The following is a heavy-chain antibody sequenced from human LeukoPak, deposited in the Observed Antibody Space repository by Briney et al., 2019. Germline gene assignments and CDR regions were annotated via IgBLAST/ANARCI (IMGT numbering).Heavy chain of an antibody. CDR2: IIPIFGTA. Sequence: SVKVSCKTSGGTFSSYTFSWVRQAPGQGLEWMGGIIPIFGTANYAQKFQGRVTITADESTSTAYMELSSLRSEDTAVYYCANKGSYYDFWSGSPGAFDIWGQGTMVTVSS. V-gene: IGHV1-69*01. CDR3: ANKGSYYDFWSGSPGAFDI. CDR1: GGTFSSYT. D-gene: IGHD3-3*01. J-gene: IGHJ3*02.